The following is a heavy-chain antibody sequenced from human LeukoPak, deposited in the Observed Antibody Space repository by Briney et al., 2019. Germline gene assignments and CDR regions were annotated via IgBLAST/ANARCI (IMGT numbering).Heavy chain of an antibody. Sequence: SETLSLTCTVSGGSISSYYWSWIRQPPGKGLEWIGYIYYSGSTDYNPSLKSRVTISVDTSQNQFSLRLSSVTAADTAVYYCATSTAYYYDSSGYALQHWGQGTLVAVSS. CDR2: IYYSGST. D-gene: IGHD3-22*01. V-gene: IGHV4-59*08. CDR1: GGSISSYY. CDR3: ATSTAYYYDSSGYALQH. J-gene: IGHJ1*01.